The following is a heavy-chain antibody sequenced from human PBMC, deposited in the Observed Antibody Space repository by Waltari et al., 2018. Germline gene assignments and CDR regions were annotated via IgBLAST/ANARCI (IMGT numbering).Heavy chain of an antibody. Sequence: EVQLVQSGAEVKKPGESLKISCKGSRYSFTCSCIGRVPQMPGKGLEWMGISYPGDSDTRYSPSFQGQVTISADKSISTAYLQWSSLKASDTAMYYCAAYYYDSSGYSRSPHYWGQGTLVTVSS. J-gene: IGHJ4*02. D-gene: IGHD3-22*01. V-gene: IGHV5-51*03. CDR1: RYSFTCSC. CDR3: AAYYYDSSGYSRSPHY. CDR2: SYPGDSDT.